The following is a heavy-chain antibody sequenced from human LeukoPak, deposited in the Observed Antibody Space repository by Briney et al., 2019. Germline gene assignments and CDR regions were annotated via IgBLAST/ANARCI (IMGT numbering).Heavy chain of an antibody. CDR2: IYYSGST. CDR3: ARDEGGVGATGAYAYYYYYMDV. D-gene: IGHD1-26*01. J-gene: IGHJ6*03. V-gene: IGHV4-39*07. CDR1: GGSISSSSYY. Sequence: SETLSLTCTVSGGSISSSSYYWGWIRQPPGKGLEWIGSIYYSGSTYYNPSLKSRVTISVDTSKNQFSLKLSSVTAADTAVYYCARDEGGVGATGAYAYYYYYMDVWGKGTTVTVSS.